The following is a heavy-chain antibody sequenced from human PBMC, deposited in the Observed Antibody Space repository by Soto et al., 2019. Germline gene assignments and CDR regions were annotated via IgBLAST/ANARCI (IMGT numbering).Heavy chain of an antibody. CDR1: GYIFTSYY. CDR3: ASFPVPTGTTLYYFDY. V-gene: IGHV1-46*01. CDR2: IDPSAGST. J-gene: IGHJ4*02. D-gene: IGHD1-1*01. Sequence: QVQLVQSGAEVKKPGASVKVSCKASGYIFTSYYMHWVRQAPGQGLERMGTIDPSAGSTTYAQNCHAIVTNTRDTSASPVLLGLNRLRSDVNAVYCCASFPVPTGTTLYYFDYWGQGTLVTVSS.